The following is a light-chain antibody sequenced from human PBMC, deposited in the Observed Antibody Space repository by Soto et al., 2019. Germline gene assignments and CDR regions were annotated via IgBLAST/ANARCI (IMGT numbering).Light chain of an antibody. J-gene: IGKJ4*01. Sequence: DIQMTQSPSTLSGSVGDRVTITCRASQTISSWLAWYQQKPGKAPKLLIYKASTLKSGVPSRFSGSGSGTEFTLTISSLQSDDFATYFCQQYNSYSPEGLTFGGVTKVDIK. CDR1: QTISSW. CDR3: QQYNSYSPEGLT. CDR2: KAS. V-gene: IGKV1-5*03.